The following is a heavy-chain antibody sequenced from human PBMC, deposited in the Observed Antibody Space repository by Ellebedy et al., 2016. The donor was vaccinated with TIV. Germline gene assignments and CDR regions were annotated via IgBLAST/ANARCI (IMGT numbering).Heavy chain of an antibody. Sequence: MPSETLSLTCTVSGGSISSYYWSWIRQPPGKGLEWIGSIYYSGSTYYNPSLKSRVTISVDTSKNQFYLKLNSVTAADTAVYYCARQKQWLVPKDAFDIWGQGTMVTVSS. V-gene: IGHV4-59*05. CDR2: IYYSGST. J-gene: IGHJ3*02. CDR1: GGSISSYY. D-gene: IGHD6-19*01. CDR3: ARQKQWLVPKDAFDI.